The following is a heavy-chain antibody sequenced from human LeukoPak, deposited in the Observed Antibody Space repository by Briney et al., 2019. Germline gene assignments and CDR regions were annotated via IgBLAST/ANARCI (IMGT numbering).Heavy chain of an antibody. V-gene: IGHV3-21*01. CDR1: GLTFSSYS. Sequence: GSLRLSCAVSGLTFSSYSMNWVRQAPGKGLEWVSSISSGSKYIYNADSVKGRFTISRDNAKNSLYLQMNSLRAEDTAVYYCARALSYSYGSMDFWGQGTLVIVSS. CDR2: ISSGSKYI. CDR3: ARALSYSYGSMDF. D-gene: IGHD5-18*01. J-gene: IGHJ4*02.